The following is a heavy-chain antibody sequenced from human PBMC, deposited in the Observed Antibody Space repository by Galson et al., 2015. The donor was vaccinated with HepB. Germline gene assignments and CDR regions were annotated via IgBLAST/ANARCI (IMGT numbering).Heavy chain of an antibody. CDR2: ISTFNGNT. CDR3: ARMFDALDL. CDR1: GYSFTTQG. Sequence: SVKVSCKGSGYSFTTQGISWVRQAPGQGLEWLGWISTFNGNTHYGQKFQDRVTMTTDTSTSTAYMELRSLRFDDTAVYYCARMFDALDLWGQGTLVTVSS. D-gene: IGHD3-10*02. V-gene: IGHV1-18*01. J-gene: IGHJ3*01.